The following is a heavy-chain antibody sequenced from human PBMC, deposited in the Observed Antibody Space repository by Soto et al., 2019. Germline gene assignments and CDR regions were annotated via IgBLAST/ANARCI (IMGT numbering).Heavy chain of an antibody. CDR3: ARDNVATSGYYYYYGMDV. V-gene: IGHV3-33*01. CDR1: GFTFSSYG. CDR2: IWYDGSNK. J-gene: IGHJ6*02. Sequence: QVQLVESGGGVVQPGRSLRLSCAASGFTFSSYGMHWVRQAPGKGLEWVAVIWYDGSNKYYADSVKGRFTISRDNSKNPLYLQMNSLRAEDTAVYYCARDNVATSGYYYYYGMDVWGQGTTVTVSS. D-gene: IGHD5-12*01.